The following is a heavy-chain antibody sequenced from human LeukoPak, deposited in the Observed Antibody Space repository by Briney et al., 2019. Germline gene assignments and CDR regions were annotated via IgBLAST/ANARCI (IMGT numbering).Heavy chain of an antibody. Sequence: PSETLSLTCTVSGGSISSYYWRWIRQPPGKGLEWIGYIYYSGSTNYNHSLKSRVTISVDTSKNQFSLKLSSVTAADTAVYYCARQAYYYGSGSYYWWFDPWGQGTLVTVSS. V-gene: IGHV4-59*08. CDR3: ARQAYYYGSGSYYWWFDP. J-gene: IGHJ5*02. CDR1: GGSISSYY. D-gene: IGHD3-10*01. CDR2: IYYSGST.